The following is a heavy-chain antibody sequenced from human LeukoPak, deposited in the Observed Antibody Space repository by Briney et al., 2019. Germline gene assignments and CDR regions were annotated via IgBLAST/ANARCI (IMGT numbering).Heavy chain of an antibody. J-gene: IGHJ4*02. CDR3: ATDRDNSDWQKRFDS. CDR1: GFTFGTYW. Sequence: GGSLRLSCAASGFTFGTYWMNWYRQAPGKGLEWVGNINQDASEINYVDSVRGRFTISRDNAKNSLHLQTNSLRAEDTAVYYCATDRDNSDWQKRFDSWGQGTLVTVSS. V-gene: IGHV3-7*01. CDR2: INQDASEI. D-gene: IGHD2-21*02.